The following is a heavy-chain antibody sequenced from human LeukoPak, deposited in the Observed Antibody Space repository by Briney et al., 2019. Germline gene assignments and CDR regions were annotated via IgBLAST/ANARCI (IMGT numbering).Heavy chain of an antibody. CDR2: IGIRGDT. D-gene: IGHD6-19*01. CDR3: ARGGIQVSGIDEFDY. V-gene: IGHV3-13*01. J-gene: IGHJ4*02. CDR1: GFTFIDYD. Sequence: PGGSLRLSCAASGFTFIDYDMHWVRQVIGKGLESVSAIGIRGDTHYSGSVKGRFTISRENAESSLYLQMNSLRAEDTAVYYCARGGIQVSGIDEFDYWGQGTLVTVSS.